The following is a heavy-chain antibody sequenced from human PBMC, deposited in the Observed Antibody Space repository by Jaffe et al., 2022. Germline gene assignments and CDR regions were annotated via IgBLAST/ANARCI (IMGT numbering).Heavy chain of an antibody. V-gene: IGHV4-61*02. Sequence: QVQLQESGPGLVRPSETLSLTCIVSGASVSSGNYCWTWIRQPAGKGVEWIGRMCTSWTTNYYPSLKSRVTISIDTSKNQFSLKLSSVTAADTAVYYCARDAGYNSAYFDHWGQGTQVTVSS. CDR1: GASVSSGNYC. J-gene: IGHJ4*02. CDR2: MCTSWTT. D-gene: IGHD6-19*01. CDR3: ARDAGYNSAYFDH.